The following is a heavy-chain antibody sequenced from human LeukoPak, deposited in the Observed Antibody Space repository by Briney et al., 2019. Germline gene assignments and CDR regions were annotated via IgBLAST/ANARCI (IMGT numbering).Heavy chain of an antibody. CDR3: ARGDSSSWSAWFDP. J-gene: IGHJ5*02. CDR1: GGSISSYY. V-gene: IGHV4-59*01. Sequence: SETLSLTCTVSGGSISSYYWSWIRQPPGKGLEWIGYIYYSGSTNYNPSLKSRVTTSVDTSKNQFSLKPSSVTAADTAVYYCARGDSSSWSAWFDPWGQGTLVTVSS. D-gene: IGHD6-13*01. CDR2: IYYSGST.